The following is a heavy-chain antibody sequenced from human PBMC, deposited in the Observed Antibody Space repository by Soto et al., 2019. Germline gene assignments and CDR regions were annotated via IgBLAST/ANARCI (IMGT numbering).Heavy chain of an antibody. J-gene: IGHJ6*02. CDR1: GGTFSSYA. D-gene: IGHD2-8*01. CDR2: IIPIFGTA. V-gene: IGHV1-69*13. CDR3: ASGRCVSRTNGVCYLRIVDV. Sequence: SVKVSCKASGGTFSSYAISWVRQAPGQGLEWMGGIIPIFGTANYEQKFQGRVTITADESTSTAYMELRSLRSDDTAVYYCASGRCVSRTNGVCYLRIVDVWGQGTTVTVSS.